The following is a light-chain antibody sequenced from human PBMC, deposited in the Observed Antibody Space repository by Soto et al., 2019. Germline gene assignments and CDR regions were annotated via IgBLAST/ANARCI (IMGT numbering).Light chain of an antibody. CDR2: LGS. CDR1: QSLLHSNGYNY. J-gene: IGKJ1*01. V-gene: IGKV2-28*01. Sequence: DIVMTQSPLSLPVTPGEPASISCRSSQSLLHSNGYNYLDWYLQKPGQSPQLLLYLGSTLSSGVHDRFSGSGSGTDFTLNISRVEAEDVGVYYCMQALQTPLTFGQGPKVEIK. CDR3: MQALQTPLT.